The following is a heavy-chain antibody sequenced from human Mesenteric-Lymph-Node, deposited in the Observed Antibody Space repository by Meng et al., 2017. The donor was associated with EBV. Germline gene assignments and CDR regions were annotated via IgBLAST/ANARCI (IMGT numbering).Heavy chain of an antibody. Sequence: GPLPESAPGLWKPSGTRSLTRAVLGGAVSSGDWWSWVRQSPGMGLEWIGEIYHSGSTHYNPSLKTRVTISVDKSRNQFSLILRSVTAADTAVYHCARLSPGREMVDYWGQGTLVTVSS. V-gene: IGHV4-4*02. CDR3: ARLSPGREMVDY. J-gene: IGHJ4*02. D-gene: IGHD5-24*01. CDR2: IYHSGST. CDR1: GGAVSSGDW.